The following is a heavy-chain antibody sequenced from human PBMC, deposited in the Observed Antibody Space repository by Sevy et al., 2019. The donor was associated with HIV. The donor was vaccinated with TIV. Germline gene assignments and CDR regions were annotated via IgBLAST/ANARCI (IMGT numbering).Heavy chain of an antibody. CDR1: GFTFSSYS. CDR3: ARESPTYYYYYYMGV. J-gene: IGHJ6*03. V-gene: IGHV3-21*01. CDR2: ISSSSSYI. Sequence: GGSLRLSCAASGFTFSSYSMNWVRQAPGKGLEWVSSISSSSSYIYYADSVKGRFTISRDNAKNSLYLQMNSLRAEDTAVYYSARESPTYYYYYYMGVWGKGTTVTFSS.